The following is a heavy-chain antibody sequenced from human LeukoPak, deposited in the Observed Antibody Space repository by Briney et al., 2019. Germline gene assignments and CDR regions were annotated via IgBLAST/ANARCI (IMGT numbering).Heavy chain of an antibody. D-gene: IGHD2-2*01. CDR2: FSGSGGST. CDR1: GFTFSSYA. J-gene: IGHJ4*02. V-gene: IGHV3-23*01. Sequence: PGGSLRLSCAASGFTFSSYAMSWVRQAPGKGLEWVSAFSGSGGSTYYADSVKGRFTISRDNSKNTLYLQMNSLRAEDTAVYYCAKGCRSSSTSSSDYWGQGTLVTVSS. CDR3: AKGCRSSSTSSSDY.